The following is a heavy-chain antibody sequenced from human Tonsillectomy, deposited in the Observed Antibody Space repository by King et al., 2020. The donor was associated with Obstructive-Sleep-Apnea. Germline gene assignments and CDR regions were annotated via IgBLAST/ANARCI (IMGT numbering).Heavy chain of an antibody. V-gene: IGHV4-31*03. CDR2: IYYSGST. CDR3: ARDCAGTPGGPWFDP. Sequence: VQLQESGPGLVKPSKTLSLTCTVSGASISSGGYYWSWIRQLPGKGLEWFGYIYYSGSTYYNPSLKSRVTISVDTSKNQFSLKLTSVTAADTAVYYCARDCAGTPGGPWFDPWGQGTLVTVSS. D-gene: IGHD2-21*01. J-gene: IGHJ5*02. CDR1: GASISSGGYY.